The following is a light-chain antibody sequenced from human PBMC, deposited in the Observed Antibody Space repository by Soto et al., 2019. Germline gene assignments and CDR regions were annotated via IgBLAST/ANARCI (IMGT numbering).Light chain of an antibody. Sequence: DIQMTQSPSTLSASVGDRVTITCRASQSISAWLAWYRQKPGKAPKLLIYKSSTLEGGVPSRFSGSASGTEFTLTISSLQPDDFATYYCQQYNDYPWTFGQGTKVEVK. J-gene: IGKJ1*01. V-gene: IGKV1-5*03. CDR3: QQYNDYPWT. CDR1: QSISAW. CDR2: KSS.